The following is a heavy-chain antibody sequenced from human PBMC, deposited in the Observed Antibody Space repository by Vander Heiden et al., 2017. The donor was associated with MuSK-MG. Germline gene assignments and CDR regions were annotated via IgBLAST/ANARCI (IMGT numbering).Heavy chain of an antibody. J-gene: IGHJ3*01. CDR3: ATELAYCGGECYSLAACDA. CDR2: INPNSGGT. CDR1: RYTFPGHY. Sequence: QVQLVQSGAEVKKPGASVRVSCKASRYTFPGHYMHGVRQAPGQGLEWMGWINPNSGGTNYAQKFQGRVTVTRDTSISTSYMELSRLRSDDTAVYYCATELAYCGGECYSLAACDAWGQGTMVTVSS. D-gene: IGHD2-21*01. V-gene: IGHV1-2*02.